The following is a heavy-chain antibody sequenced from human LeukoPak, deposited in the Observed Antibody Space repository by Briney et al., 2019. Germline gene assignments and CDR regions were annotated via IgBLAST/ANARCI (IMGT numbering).Heavy chain of an antibody. J-gene: IGHJ4*02. CDR3: ARSLSGYDSEFDY. Sequence: GGSLRLSCAASGFTFSSYSMNWVRQAPGKGLEWVSVIYSGGSTYYADSVKGRFTISRHNSKNTLYLQMNSLRAEDTAVYYCARSLSGYDSEFDYWGQGTLVTVSS. CDR2: IYSGGST. D-gene: IGHD3-9*01. CDR1: GFTFSSYS. V-gene: IGHV3-53*04.